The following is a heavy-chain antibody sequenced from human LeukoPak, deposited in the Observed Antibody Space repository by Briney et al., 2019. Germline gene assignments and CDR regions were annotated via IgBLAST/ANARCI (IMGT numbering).Heavy chain of an antibody. J-gene: IGHJ6*03. CDR1: GFTFDDYT. V-gene: IGHV3-43*01. CDR3: AKSGYYYYMDV. Sequence: GGSLRLSCAASGFTFDDYTMHWVHQVPGKGLGWVSLISWDGDSSSYADSVKGRFTISRDNSNNSVYLQMNSLRTEDPALYYCAKSGYYYYMDVWGKGTTVTVSS. CDR2: ISWDGDSS. D-gene: IGHD6-25*01.